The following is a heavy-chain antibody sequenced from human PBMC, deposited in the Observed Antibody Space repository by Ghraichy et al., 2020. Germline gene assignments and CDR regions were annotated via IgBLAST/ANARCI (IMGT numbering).Heavy chain of an antibody. CDR3: ASAYDSSGYYLGR. V-gene: IGHV1-69*13. CDR2: IISIFGTA. D-gene: IGHD3-22*01. CDR1: GGTFSSYA. Sequence: SVKVSCKASGGTFSSYAISWVRQAPGQGLEWMGGIISIFGTANYAQKFQGRVTITADESTSTAYMELSSLRSEDTAVYYCASAYDSSGYYLGRWGQGTLVTVSS. J-gene: IGHJ4*02.